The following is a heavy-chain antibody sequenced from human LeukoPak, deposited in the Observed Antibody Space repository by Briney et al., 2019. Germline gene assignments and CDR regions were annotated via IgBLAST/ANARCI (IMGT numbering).Heavy chain of an antibody. Sequence: GGSLRLSCAASGFTFDDYGMSWVRQAPGKGLEWVSGINWNGGSTGYADSVKSRFTISRDNAKNSLYLQMNSLRAEDTALYYCARDVEVAAILGNYFDYWGQGTLVTVSS. V-gene: IGHV3-20*04. D-gene: IGHD2-15*01. CDR2: INWNGGST. CDR1: GFTFDDYG. J-gene: IGHJ4*02. CDR3: ARDVEVAAILGNYFDY.